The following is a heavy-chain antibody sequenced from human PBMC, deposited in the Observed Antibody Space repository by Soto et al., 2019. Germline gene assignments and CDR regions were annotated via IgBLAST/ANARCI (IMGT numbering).Heavy chain of an antibody. J-gene: IGHJ6*02. CDR3: ERVLIPGIAVAGPNATYYYYYYGMDV. CDR1: GYTFTSYG. D-gene: IGHD6-19*01. CDR2: ISAYNGNT. Sequence: GASVKVSCKASGYTFTSYGISWVRQAPGQGLEWMGWISAYNGNTNYAQKLQGRVTMTTDTATSTAYMELRNLRSDDTAVYYCERVLIPGIAVAGPNATYYYYYYGMDVWGQGTTVTVSS. V-gene: IGHV1-18*04.